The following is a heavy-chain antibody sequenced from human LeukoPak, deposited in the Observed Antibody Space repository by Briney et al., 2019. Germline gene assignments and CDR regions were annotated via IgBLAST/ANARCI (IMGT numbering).Heavy chain of an antibody. J-gene: IGHJ3*02. CDR2: ISSNGGST. V-gene: IGHV3-64*01. Sequence: SGGSLRLSCAASGFTFSSYAMHWVRQAPGKGLEYVSAISSNGGSTYYANSVKGRFTISRDNSKNTLYLQMGSLRAEDMAVYYCAREGSDYGGNSNAFDIWGQGTMVTVSS. CDR1: GFTFSSYA. D-gene: IGHD4-23*01. CDR3: AREGSDYGGNSNAFDI.